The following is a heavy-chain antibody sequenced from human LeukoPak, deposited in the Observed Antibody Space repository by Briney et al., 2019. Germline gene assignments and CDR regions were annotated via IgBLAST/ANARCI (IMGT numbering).Heavy chain of an antibody. V-gene: IGHV3-23*01. D-gene: IGHD2-8*02. CDR3: TKSTDYWYYGMDV. J-gene: IGHJ6*02. CDR1: GFTFSTFA. Sequence: EGSLRLSCAASGFTFSTFAMYWVRQAPGKGPEWVSGISANGGSSTYADSVRGRFTSSRDNSRNTLYLQMSSLRVDDTATYYCTKSTDYWYYGMDVWGQGTTVTVSS. CDR2: ISANGGSS.